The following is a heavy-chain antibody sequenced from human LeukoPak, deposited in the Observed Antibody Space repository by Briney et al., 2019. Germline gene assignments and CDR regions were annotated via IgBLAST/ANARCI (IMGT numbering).Heavy chain of an antibody. V-gene: IGHV3-74*01. Sequence: GGSLRLSCAASGFTFSSYWMHWVRQAPGKGLVWVSRINSDGSSTSYADSVKGRFTISRDSAKNTLYLQMNSLRAEDTAVYYCARDPHYEWELLMFDYWGQGTLVTVSS. D-gene: IGHD1-26*01. CDR3: ARDPHYEWELLMFDY. CDR1: GFTFSSYW. CDR2: INSDGSST. J-gene: IGHJ4*02.